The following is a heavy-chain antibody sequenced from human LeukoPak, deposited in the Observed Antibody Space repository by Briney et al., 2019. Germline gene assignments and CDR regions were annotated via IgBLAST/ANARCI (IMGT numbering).Heavy chain of an antibody. J-gene: IGHJ4*02. Sequence: PGGSLRLSCAASGYTFTSYSMSWVRQAPGKGLEWVSFISNSDDTRYYADSVRGRFTISRDDAKNSLYLQMSSLRDGDTAVYYCAKEGHLGYCSSTSCYTGYWGQGTLVTVSS. CDR1: GYTFTSYS. D-gene: IGHD2-2*02. V-gene: IGHV3-48*02. CDR2: ISNSDDTR. CDR3: AKEGHLGYCSSTSCYTGY.